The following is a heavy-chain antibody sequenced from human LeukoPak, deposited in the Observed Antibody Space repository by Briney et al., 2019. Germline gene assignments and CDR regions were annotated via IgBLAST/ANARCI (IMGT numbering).Heavy chain of an antibody. V-gene: IGHV1-69*13. CDR3: ALIYYDSSGYYHGEDLAAFDI. CDR1: GGTFSGYA. CDR2: IIPIFGTA. Sequence: EASVKVSCKASGGTFSGYAISWVRQAPGQGLEWMGGIIPIFGTANYAQKFQGRATITADESTSTAYMELSSLRSEDTAVYYCALIYYDSSGYYHGEDLAAFDIWGQGTMVTVSS. J-gene: IGHJ3*02. D-gene: IGHD3-22*01.